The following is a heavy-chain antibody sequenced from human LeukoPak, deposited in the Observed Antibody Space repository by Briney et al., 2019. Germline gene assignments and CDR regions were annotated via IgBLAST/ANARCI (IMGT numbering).Heavy chain of an antibody. CDR1: GGSISSGDYY. CDR3: ARGGTHSNYGSEWFDP. V-gene: IGHV4-30-4*01. CDR2: IYYSGSP. Sequence: SETLSLTCTVSGGSISSGDYYWSWNRQPPGKGLEWIGYIYYSGSPYYNPSLKSRVTISVDTSKNQFSLKLSSVTAADTAVYYCARGGTHSNYGSEWFDPWGQGTLVTVSS. D-gene: IGHD4-11*01. J-gene: IGHJ5*02.